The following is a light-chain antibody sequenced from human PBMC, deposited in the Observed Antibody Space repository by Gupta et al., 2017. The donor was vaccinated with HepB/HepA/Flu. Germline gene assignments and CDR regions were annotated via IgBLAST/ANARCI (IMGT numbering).Light chain of an antibody. CDR1: SSDIGDYNY. Sequence: QSALTQPASVSGSPGRSITISCIGTSSDIGDYNYASWYQQLPGKAPKLIIYDVSRRPSGVSNRFSGSKSANTASLSISWLQAEDEADYYCSSYTAITRSVVFGGGTKVTVL. CDR3: SSYTAITRSVV. V-gene: IGLV2-14*03. J-gene: IGLJ2*01. CDR2: DVS.